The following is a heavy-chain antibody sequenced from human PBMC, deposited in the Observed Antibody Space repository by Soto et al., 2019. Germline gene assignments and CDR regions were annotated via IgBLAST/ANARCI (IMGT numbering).Heavy chain of an antibody. CDR3: ARDPKTTGGQHWAFNYFDS. CDR2: ISYDGTNK. Sequence: VGSLRLSGAASGFSFSISPMHWVRQAPGKGPEWVALISYDGTNKFYADSVKGRFTISRDNSKSTLYLHVDSLRPEDAAVYYCARDPKTTGGQHWAFNYFDSWGQGTLVTVSS. J-gene: IGHJ4*02. V-gene: IGHV3-30-3*01. D-gene: IGHD2-8*02. CDR1: GFSFSISP.